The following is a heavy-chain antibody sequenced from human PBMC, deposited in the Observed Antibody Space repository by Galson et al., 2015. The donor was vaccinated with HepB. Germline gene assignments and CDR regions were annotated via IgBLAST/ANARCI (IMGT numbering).Heavy chain of an antibody. D-gene: IGHD3-22*01. V-gene: IGHV3-53*01. CDR2: IYSGGNT. J-gene: IGHJ4*02. CDR3: ATRTETYYDSSGFDN. CDR1: DFTVSSKY. Sequence: SLRLSCAASDFTVSSKYMSWVRQAPGKGLEWVSVIYSGGNTDCADSVKGRFTISRDNSKNTLYLQMNSLRAEDTAVYYCATRTETYYDSSGFDNWGQGTLVTVSS.